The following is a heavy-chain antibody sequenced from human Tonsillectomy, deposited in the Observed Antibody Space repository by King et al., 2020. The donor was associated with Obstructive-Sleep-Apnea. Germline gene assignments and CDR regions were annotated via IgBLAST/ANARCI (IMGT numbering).Heavy chain of an antibody. CDR1: SNSISSDYF. J-gene: IGHJ4*02. CDR2: MHHRGST. CDR3: AGEGRLRISMVRGVIS. Sequence: QLQESGPGLVKPSETLSLTCTVSSNSISSDYFWGWIRQPPGKGLEWIGSMHHRGSTYYNPSLKSRVSMSVDTSKKQFSLKLSSVSAADTAVYYCAGEGRLRISMVRGVISWGQGILVTVSS. V-gene: IGHV4-38-2*02. D-gene: IGHD3-10*01.